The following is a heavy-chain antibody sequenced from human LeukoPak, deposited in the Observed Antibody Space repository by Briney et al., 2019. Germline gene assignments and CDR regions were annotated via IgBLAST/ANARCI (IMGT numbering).Heavy chain of an antibody. V-gene: IGHV3-23*01. J-gene: IGHJ4*02. D-gene: IGHD6-13*01. Sequence: GGSLRLSCAASGFTLSSYALSWVRQTPGRGLECVSGISASGESTYYADSVKGRFTISRDRNKVTLQMTSLRVDDTAVYYCEQAGYWGQGALVTVSS. CDR2: ISASGEST. CDR3: EQAGY. CDR1: GFTLSSYA.